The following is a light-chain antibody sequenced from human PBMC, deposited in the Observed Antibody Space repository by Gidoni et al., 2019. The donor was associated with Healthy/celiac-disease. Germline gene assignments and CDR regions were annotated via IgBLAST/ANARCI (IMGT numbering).Light chain of an antibody. V-gene: IGKV1-5*03. CDR1: QSISSW. CDR3: QQYNSYSWT. Sequence: DIQMTQSPSTRSASVGDRVTITCLASQSISSWLAWYQQKPGKAPKLLIYKASSLESGVPSRFSGSGSGTEFTLTISSLQPDDFATYYCQQYNSYSWTFXQXTKVEIK. J-gene: IGKJ1*01. CDR2: KAS.